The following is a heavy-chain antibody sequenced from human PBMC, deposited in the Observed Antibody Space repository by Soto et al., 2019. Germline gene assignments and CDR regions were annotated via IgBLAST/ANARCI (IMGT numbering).Heavy chain of an antibody. CDR3: AKGQKWELPFDY. D-gene: IGHD1-26*01. Sequence: WGSLRLSCAASGFIFSSYAMSWVRQAPWKWLEWVSAFSVTTSSTYYADSVKGRFTISRDNSKNTLYLQMNSLKAEDTAVYYCAKGQKWELPFDYWGQGALVTVSS. J-gene: IGHJ4*02. V-gene: IGHV3-23*01. CDR2: FSVTTSST. CDR1: GFIFSSYA.